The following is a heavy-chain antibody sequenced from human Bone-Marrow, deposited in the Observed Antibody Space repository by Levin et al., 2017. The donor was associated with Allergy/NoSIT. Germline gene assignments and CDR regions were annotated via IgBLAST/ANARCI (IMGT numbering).Heavy chain of an antibody. CDR3: EHRAHTSVGELSQHNWFDP. CDR1: GFSLSTSEVA. Sequence: SGPTLVKPTQTLTLTCSFSGFSLSTSEVAVAWIRQPPGKALEWLALIYWDDDKLYNPSLRSRLTITKDTSKNQVVLSMTNMDPVDTATYYCEHRAHTSVGELSQHNWFDPWGQGTLVTVSS. V-gene: IGHV2-5*02. CDR2: IYWDDDK. J-gene: IGHJ5*02. D-gene: IGHD3-16*02.